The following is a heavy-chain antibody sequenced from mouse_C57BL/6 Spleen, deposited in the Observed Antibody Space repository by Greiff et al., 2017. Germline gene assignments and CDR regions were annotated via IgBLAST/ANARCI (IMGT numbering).Heavy chain of an antibody. Sequence: VESGGGLVKPGGSLKLSCAASGFTFSDYGMHWVRQAPEKGLEWVAYISSGSSTIYYADTVKGRFTISRDNAKNTLFLQMTSLRSEDTAMYYCATLYDGFPTWFAYWGQGTLVTVSA. CDR2: ISSGSSTI. D-gene: IGHD2-3*01. J-gene: IGHJ3*01. CDR1: GFTFSDYG. CDR3: ATLYDGFPTWFAY. V-gene: IGHV5-17*01.